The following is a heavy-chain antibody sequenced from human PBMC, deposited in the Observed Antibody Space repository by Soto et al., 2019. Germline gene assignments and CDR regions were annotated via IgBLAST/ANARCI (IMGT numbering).Heavy chain of an antibody. J-gene: IGHJ4*02. CDR2: ITSSSSYI. V-gene: IGHV3-21*01. CDR1: GFTFSLYS. CDR3: VRARSTDSRPDY. D-gene: IGHD3-22*01. Sequence: EVQLVESGGGLVKPGGSLRLSCAASGFTFSLYSMIWVRQAPGKGLEWVASITSSSSYISYEDSLKVRFTISRDNAKNSLFLQLDSLRAEDTAVYFCVRARSTDSRPDYLREGTLVTVSS.